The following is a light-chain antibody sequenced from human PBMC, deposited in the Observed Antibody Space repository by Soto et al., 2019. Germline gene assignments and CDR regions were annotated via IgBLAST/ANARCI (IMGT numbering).Light chain of an antibody. J-gene: IGLJ1*01. Sequence: SVLTKPASVSGSPGQSITISCTGTSSDVGGYNYVSWYQQHPGKAPKLMIYDVSNRPSGVSNRFSGSKSGNTASLTISGLQAEDEADYYCSSYTSSSTLCVFGTGTKVTVL. CDR2: DVS. CDR1: SSDVGGYNY. CDR3: SSYTSSSTLCV. V-gene: IGLV2-14*01.